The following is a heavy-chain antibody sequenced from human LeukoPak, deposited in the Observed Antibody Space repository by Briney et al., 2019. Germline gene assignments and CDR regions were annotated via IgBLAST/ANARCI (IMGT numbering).Heavy chain of an antibody. CDR3: ARDARDVLLWFGEFFP. CDR1: GYTFTSYD. CDR2: ISGYNGNT. J-gene: IGHJ5*02. V-gene: IGHV1-18*01. Sequence: ASVKVSCKASGYTFTSYDINWVRQAPGQGLEWMGWISGYNGNTKYAQNFQGRVTMTTDTSTSTAYMELRSLRSDDTAVYYCARDARDVLLWFGEFFPWGQGTLVTVSS. D-gene: IGHD3-10*01.